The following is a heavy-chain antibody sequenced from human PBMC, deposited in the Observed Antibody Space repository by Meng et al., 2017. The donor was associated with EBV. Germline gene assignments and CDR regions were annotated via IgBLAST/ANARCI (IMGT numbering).Heavy chain of an antibody. V-gene: IGHV3-23*01. CDR2: ISATSVDT. CDR3: NSGSHSPLDS. D-gene: IGHD1-26*01. J-gene: IGHJ4*02. Sequence: EVQLLGSGGGLVQPGGSLRLSCAASGFSFSNYAIGWVRQAPGKGLEWVSGISATSVDTYYADSVKGRFAISRDNSKNTVTLHMNILRAEDTAIYYCNSGSHSPLDSWGQGTLVTVSS. CDR1: GFSFSNYA.